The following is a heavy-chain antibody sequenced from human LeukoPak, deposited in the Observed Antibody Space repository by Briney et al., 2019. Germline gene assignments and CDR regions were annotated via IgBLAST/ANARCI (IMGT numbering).Heavy chain of an antibody. Sequence: ASVKVSCKASGYTFTRSAMNWVRQAPGQGLEWMGWINTNTGNPTYAQGFTGRFVFSLDTSVSTAYLQISSLKAEDTAVYYCARGVDYYDSSGYSWDYYYYYYMDVWGKGTTVTVSS. CDR1: GYTFTRSA. CDR2: INTNTGNP. V-gene: IGHV7-4-1*02. CDR3: ARGVDYYDSSGYSWDYYYYYYMDV. J-gene: IGHJ6*03. D-gene: IGHD3-22*01.